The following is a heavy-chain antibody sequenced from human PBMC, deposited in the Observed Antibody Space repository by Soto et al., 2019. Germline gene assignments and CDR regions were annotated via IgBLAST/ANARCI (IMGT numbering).Heavy chain of an antibody. CDR2: IYHSGTT. D-gene: IGHD6-6*01. J-gene: IGHJ4*02. CDR3: VRVYGRSSCIFDS. Sequence: SETLSLTCVVSGYSLTGGYHWGWIRQPPGKGLEWIGTIYHSGTTYYNPSLMSRVTMSVDTSKDQFSLKVTSATAADTAVYFCVRVYGRSSCIFDSWVQGTLVTVSS. CDR1: GYSLTGGYH. V-gene: IGHV4-38-2*01.